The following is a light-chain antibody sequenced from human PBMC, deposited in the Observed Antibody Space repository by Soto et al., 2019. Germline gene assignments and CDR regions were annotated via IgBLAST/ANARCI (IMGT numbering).Light chain of an antibody. CDR2: LGS. V-gene: IGKV2-28*01. J-gene: IGKJ1*01. CDR1: QSLLHSNGYNY. CDR3: MQGKQTSWT. Sequence: DVVMTQSPLSLPVTPGEPASISCRSSQSLLHSNGYNYLDWYLQKPGQSPQLLIYLGSNRASGVPDRFSGSGSGTDFTLKIRRVEAEDVGVYYCMQGKQTSWTFGQGTKVEIK.